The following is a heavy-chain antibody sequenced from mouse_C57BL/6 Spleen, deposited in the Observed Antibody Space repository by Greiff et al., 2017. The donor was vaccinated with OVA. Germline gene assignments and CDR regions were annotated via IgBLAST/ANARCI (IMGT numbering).Heavy chain of an antibody. CDR3: ARSDYDYDAMDY. CDR1: GYAFSSYW. CDR2: IYPGDGDT. D-gene: IGHD1-1*02. V-gene: IGHV1-80*01. J-gene: IGHJ4*01. Sequence: VQLQQSGAELVKPGASVKISCKASGYAFSSYWMNWVKQRPGKGLEWIGQIYPGDGDTNYNGKFKGKATLTADKTSSTAYMQLSSLTSEDSAVYFCARSDYDYDAMDYWGQGTSVTVSS.